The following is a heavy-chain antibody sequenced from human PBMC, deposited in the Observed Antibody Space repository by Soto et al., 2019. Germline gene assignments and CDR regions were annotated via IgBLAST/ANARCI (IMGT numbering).Heavy chain of an antibody. D-gene: IGHD6-19*01. CDR1: GFSFSYFA. V-gene: IGHV3-23*01. J-gene: IGHJ4*02. CDR2: ISGSGGNT. CDR3: AKDRGGSGWSTLDH. Sequence: EVQILESGGSLVHPGGSLRLSCAASGFSFSYFAMSWVRQAPGKGLEWVAAISGSGGNTYYADSVKGRFTISRDNSKNTLFLQMNSLRDEDTAVYYCAKDRGGSGWSTLDHWGQGTLVTVSS.